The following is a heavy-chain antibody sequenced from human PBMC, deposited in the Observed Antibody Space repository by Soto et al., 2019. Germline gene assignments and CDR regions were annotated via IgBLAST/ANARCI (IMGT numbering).Heavy chain of an antibody. D-gene: IGHD1-1*01. V-gene: IGHV4-4*02. Sequence: QVQLQESGPGLVKPSGTLSLTCAVSGGSISSSNWWSWVRQPPGKGLEWIGEIYHSGSTNYNPSHKSRFTTAVDNAKSQSALELSAVTAAGTAVYYGARVRYSRPWHWFDPWGQGTLVTVSS. CDR1: GGSISSSNW. J-gene: IGHJ5*02. CDR3: ARVRYSRPWHWFDP. CDR2: IYHSGST.